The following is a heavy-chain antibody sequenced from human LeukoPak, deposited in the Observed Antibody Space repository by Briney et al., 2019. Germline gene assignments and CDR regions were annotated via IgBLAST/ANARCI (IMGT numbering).Heavy chain of an antibody. J-gene: IGHJ4*02. V-gene: IGHV3-21*01. D-gene: IGHD3-3*01. CDR2: ISSSSSYI. CDR3: ASHGSRFLEWFAPLDY. Sequence: GGSLRLSCAASGFTFSSYSMNWVRQAPGKGLEWVSSISSSSSYIYYADSVKGRFTISRDNAKNSLYLQMNSLRAEDTAVYYCASHGSRFLEWFAPLDYWGQGTLVTVSS. CDR1: GFTFSSYS.